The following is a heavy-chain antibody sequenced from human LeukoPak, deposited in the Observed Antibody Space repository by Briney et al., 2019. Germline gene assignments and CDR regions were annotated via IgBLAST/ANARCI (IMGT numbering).Heavy chain of an antibody. J-gene: IGHJ4*02. V-gene: IGHV3-30*18. CDR2: ISSDGSNK. CDR1: GFTFSSYG. CDR3: AKDLRAVAGPFDC. Sequence: ERSLTLSCAASGFTFSSYGMHWVRQAPGKGLEWVAVISSDGSNKYYADSVKGRFTISRDNSKNTLYLQMNSLRAEDTAVYYCAKDLRAVAGPFDCWGQGTLVTVSS. D-gene: IGHD6-19*01.